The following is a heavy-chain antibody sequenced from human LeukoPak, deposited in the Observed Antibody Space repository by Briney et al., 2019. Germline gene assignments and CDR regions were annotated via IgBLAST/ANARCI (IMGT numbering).Heavy chain of an antibody. Sequence: GASVKVSCKASGYTFTSYGISWVRQAPGQGLEWMGWISAYNGNTNYAQKLQGRVTMTTDTSTSTAYMELRSLRSDDTAVYYCARDPQRGNVLRYFDWSALGYYFDYWGQGTLVTVSS. CDR2: ISAYNGNT. V-gene: IGHV1-18*01. CDR3: ARDPQRGNVLRYFDWSALGYYFDY. CDR1: GYTFTSYG. D-gene: IGHD3-9*01. J-gene: IGHJ4*02.